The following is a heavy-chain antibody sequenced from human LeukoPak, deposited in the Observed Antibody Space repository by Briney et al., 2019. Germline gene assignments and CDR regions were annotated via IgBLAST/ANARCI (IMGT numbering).Heavy chain of an antibody. CDR2: IIPILGIA. V-gene: IGHV1-69*04. CDR1: GGTFSSYA. J-gene: IGHJ5*02. D-gene: IGHD5-12*01. CDR3: AVSLLRYERISAS. Sequence: SVKVSCKASGGTFSSYAISWVRQAPGQGLEWMGRIIPILGIANYAQKFQGRVTITADKSTSTAYMELSSLRSEDTAIYYCAVSLLRYERISASWGQGTLVTVSS.